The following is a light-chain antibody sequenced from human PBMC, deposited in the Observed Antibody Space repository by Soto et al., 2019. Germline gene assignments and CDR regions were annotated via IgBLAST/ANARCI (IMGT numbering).Light chain of an antibody. CDR1: QSVSSSY. CDR3: QQYGSSPFT. CDR2: GAS. J-gene: IGKJ3*01. Sequence: EIVLTQSPGTLSLSPGERATLSCRASQSVSSSYLAWYQQKPGHAPRLLIYGASSMATGIPARFSGSGSGTDYTLTISRLEPEDFAVYYCQQYGSSPFTFGPGTKVDIK. V-gene: IGKV3-20*01.